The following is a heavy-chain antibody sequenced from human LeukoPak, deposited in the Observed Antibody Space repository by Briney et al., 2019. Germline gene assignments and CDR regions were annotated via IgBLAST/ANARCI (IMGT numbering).Heavy chain of an antibody. CDR3: VREQAGGKHDY. V-gene: IGHV1-46*01. J-gene: IGHJ4*02. D-gene: IGHD4-23*01. CDR2: INPSGGST. CDR1: GYTFTSYY. Sequence: ASVKVSCKASGYTFTSYYMHWVRQAPGQGLEWMGIINPSGGSTSYAQKFQGRVTMTRDTSTSTVYMELSSLRSEDTAVYYCVREQAGGKHDYWGQGTLVTVSS.